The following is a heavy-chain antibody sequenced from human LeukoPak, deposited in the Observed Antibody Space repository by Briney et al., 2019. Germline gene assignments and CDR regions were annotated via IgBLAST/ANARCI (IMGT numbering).Heavy chain of an antibody. D-gene: IGHD2-21*02. CDR3: ARDGVFRFEVGDVYYYYIDV. J-gene: IGHJ6*03. CDR2: INPNSGDT. Sequence: GASVKVSCKASGYIFTRYYIHWVGQAPGQGLEWRGWINPNSGDTKYAQKFQGRVTMTRDTSKNTVYMDMSRLIVEETAMYYCARDGVFRFEVGDVYYYYIDVWGKGTTV. CDR1: GYIFTRYY. V-gene: IGHV1-2*02.